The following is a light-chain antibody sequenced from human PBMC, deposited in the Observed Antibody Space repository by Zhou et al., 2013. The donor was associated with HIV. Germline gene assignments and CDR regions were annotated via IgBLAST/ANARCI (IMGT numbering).Light chain of an antibody. V-gene: IGKV1-33*01. CDR1: QDINYF. CDR2: KAS. CDR3: QQYHSDPWT. J-gene: IGKJ1*01. Sequence: DIQMTQSPSSLSASVGDRVTITCQASQDINYFLDWFQQKPGKAPKLLIYKASTLESGVPSRFSGSGSGTDFSLTISGLQPNDSASFHCQQYHSDPWTFGQGTTLEIK.